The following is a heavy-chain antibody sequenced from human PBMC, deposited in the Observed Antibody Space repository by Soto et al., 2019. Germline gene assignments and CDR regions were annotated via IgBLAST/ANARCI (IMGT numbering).Heavy chain of an antibody. CDR2: THNRTKWYT. J-gene: IGHJ5*02. D-gene: IGHD3-3*01. Sequence: SQTLSLTFAISGDSVSSDRASWNLIRHSPSRGLEWLGKTHNRTKWYTHYAVSVKSRITINADTSNNQFSLQLDTDAHEDTAVYYGARWSFLSLYSAYSWFDPWGQGTLVTVYS. CDR3: ARWSFLSLYSAYSWFDP. CDR1: GDSVSSDRAS. V-gene: IGHV6-1*01.